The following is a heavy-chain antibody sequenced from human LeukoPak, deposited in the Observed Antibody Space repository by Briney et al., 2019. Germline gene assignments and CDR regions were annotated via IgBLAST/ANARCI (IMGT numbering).Heavy chain of an antibody. D-gene: IGHD4-23*01. CDR2: ISCDGSNK. Sequence: GGSLRLSCAASGFTFSSYAMHWVRQAPGKGLEWVAVISCDGSNKYYADSVKGRFTISRDNSKNTLYLQMNSLRAEDTAVYYCASVSTVVTPFDYWGQGTLVTVSS. J-gene: IGHJ4*02. CDR1: GFTFSSYA. V-gene: IGHV3-30-3*01. CDR3: ASVSTVVTPFDY.